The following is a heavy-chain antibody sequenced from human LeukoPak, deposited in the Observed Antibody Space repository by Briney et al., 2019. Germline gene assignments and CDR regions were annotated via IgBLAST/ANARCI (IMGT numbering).Heavy chain of an antibody. V-gene: IGHV4-61*01. J-gene: IGHJ3*02. CDR1: GVSVSSGSYY. CDR3: ARVPSSDTTTIFGVVATVGWGAFDI. Sequence: SETLSLTCTVSGVSVSSGSYYWSWIRQPPGKGLEWIGYIYYSGSTNYNPSLKSRVTISVDTSKNQISLKLSSVTAADTAVYYCARVPSSDTTTIFGVVATVGWGAFDIWGQGTMVTVSS. CDR2: IYYSGST. D-gene: IGHD3-3*01.